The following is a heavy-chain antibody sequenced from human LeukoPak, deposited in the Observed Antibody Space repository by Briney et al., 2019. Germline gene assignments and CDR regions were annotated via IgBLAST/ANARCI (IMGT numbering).Heavy chain of an antibody. CDR2: IYSGGST. J-gene: IGHJ6*02. V-gene: IGHV3-53*01. Sequence: GGSLRLSCAASGFTVSSNYMSWVRPAPGKGLEWVSVIYSGGSTYYADSVKGRFTISRDNSKNTLYLQMNSLRAEDTAVYYCARDRVPSSSWWEDYYYGMDVWGQGTTVTVSS. CDR3: ARDRVPSSSWWEDYYYGMDV. D-gene: IGHD6-13*01. CDR1: GFTVSSNY.